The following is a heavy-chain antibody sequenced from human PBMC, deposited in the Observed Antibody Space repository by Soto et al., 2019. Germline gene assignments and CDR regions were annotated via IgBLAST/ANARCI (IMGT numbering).Heavy chain of an antibody. J-gene: IGHJ4*02. CDR2: ISAYNGNT. CDR1: GYTFTSYG. V-gene: IGHV1-18*01. CDR3: ASKYDCWSGQPTYPYY. D-gene: IGHD3-3*01. Sequence: QVQLVQSGAEVKKPGVSVKVSCKASGYTFTSYGISWVRQAPGQGLEGMGWISAYNGNTNDAQKLQGRVTMTTDTSTSTAYMELRSLRSDDTAVYYCASKYDCWSGQPTYPYYWGQGTLVTVSS.